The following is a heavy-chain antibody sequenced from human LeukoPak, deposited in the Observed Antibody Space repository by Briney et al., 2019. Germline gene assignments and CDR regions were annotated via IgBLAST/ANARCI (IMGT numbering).Heavy chain of an antibody. CDR2: ISWNSGSI. J-gene: IGHJ4*02. CDR1: RFTFDDYA. D-gene: IGHD6-6*01. CDR3: ARAGGWGYSSSSGYYFDY. Sequence: GGSLRLSCAASRFTFDDYAMHWVRQAPGKGLEWVSGISWNSGSIGYADSVKGRFTISRDNAKNSLYLQMNSLRAEDTAVYYCARAGGWGYSSSSGYYFDYWGQGTLVTVSS. V-gene: IGHV3-9*01.